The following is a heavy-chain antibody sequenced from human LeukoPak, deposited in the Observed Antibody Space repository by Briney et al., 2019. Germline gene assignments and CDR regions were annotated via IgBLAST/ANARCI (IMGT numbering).Heavy chain of an antibody. CDR3: ARVGGWSSSFDY. CDR2: IIPILGIA. CDR1: GGTFSSYA. V-gene: IGHV1-69*04. J-gene: IGHJ4*02. Sequence: SVKVSCKASGGTFSSYAISWVRQAPGQGLEWMGRIIPILGIANYAQKFQGRVTITADKSTSTAYMELSSLRSEDTAVYYCARVGGWSSSFDYWGQGTLVTVSS. D-gene: IGHD6-19*01.